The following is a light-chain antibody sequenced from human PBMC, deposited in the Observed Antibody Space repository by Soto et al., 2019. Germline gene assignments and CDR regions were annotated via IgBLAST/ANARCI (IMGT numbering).Light chain of an antibody. J-gene: IGKJ1*01. Sequence: VLTQSPDTLSLSQRETATLSCRASHSFTNTYLAWYQQKPGQAPRLLIYGASSRATGISDRFSGSASGTDFTLTISRLEPEDFAVYYCQQYGVSPRTFGQGSKVDIK. CDR1: HSFTNTY. V-gene: IGKV3-20*01. CDR2: GAS. CDR3: QQYGVSPRT.